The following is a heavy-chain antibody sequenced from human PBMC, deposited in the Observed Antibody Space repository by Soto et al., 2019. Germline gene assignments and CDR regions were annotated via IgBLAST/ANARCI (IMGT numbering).Heavy chain of an antibody. Sequence: GGSLRLSCAASGFTVSNNYMTWVRQAPGKGLEWVSVMYSGGTATSYADSVKGRFTVSRDNSKNTLYLQMNSLRADDTAVYYCARDLSVVFDYWGQGTLVTVSS. CDR3: ARDLSVVFDY. CDR2: MYSGGTAT. CDR1: GFTVSNNY. V-gene: IGHV3-53*01. D-gene: IGHD2-15*01. J-gene: IGHJ4*02.